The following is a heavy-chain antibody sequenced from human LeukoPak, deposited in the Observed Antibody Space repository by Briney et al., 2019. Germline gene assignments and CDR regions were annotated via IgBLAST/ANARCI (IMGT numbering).Heavy chain of an antibody. J-gene: IGHJ4*02. Sequence: GGSLRLSCAASGFTVSSNYMSWVRQAPGKGLEWVANIKQDASEKYCVDSVKGRFTISRDNAKNSLYLQMNSLRVEDTAVYYCARETMGALDYWGQGTLVTVSS. V-gene: IGHV3-7*01. D-gene: IGHD1-26*01. CDR1: GFTVSSNY. CDR3: ARETMGALDY. CDR2: IKQDASEK.